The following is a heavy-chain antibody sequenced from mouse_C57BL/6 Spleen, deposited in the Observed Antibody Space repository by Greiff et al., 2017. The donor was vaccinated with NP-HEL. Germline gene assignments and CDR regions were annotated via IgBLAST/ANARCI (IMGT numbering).Heavy chain of an antibody. CDR2: ILPGSGST. CDR1: GYTFTGYW. V-gene: IGHV1-9*01. Sequence: QVQLKESGAELMKPGASVKLSCKATGYTFTGYWIEWVKQRPGHGLEWIGGILPGSGSTNYNEKFKGKATFTADTSSNTAYMQRSSLTTEDSAIYDSARGDLLRRFAYWGQGTLVTVAA. D-gene: IGHD1-1*01. J-gene: IGHJ3*01. CDR3: ARGDLLRRFAY.